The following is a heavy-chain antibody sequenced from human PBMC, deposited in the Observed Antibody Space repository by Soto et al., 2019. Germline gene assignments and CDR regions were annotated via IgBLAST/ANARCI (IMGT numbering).Heavy chain of an antibody. J-gene: IGHJ4*02. CDR1: GFTFSSYA. CDR3: AKDTATTSSTAFDY. D-gene: IGHD5-12*01. CDR2: ISGSGGST. V-gene: IGHV3-23*01. Sequence: VGSLRFSCADSGFTFSSYAMSWVRQAPGKGLEWVSAISGSGGSTYYADSVKGRFTISRDNSKNTLYLQMNSLRAEDTAVYYCAKDTATTSSTAFDYWGQGTLVTVSS.